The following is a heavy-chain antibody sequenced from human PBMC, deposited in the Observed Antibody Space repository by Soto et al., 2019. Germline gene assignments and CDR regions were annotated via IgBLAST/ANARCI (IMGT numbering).Heavy chain of an antibody. Sequence: QVQLVQSGAEVKKPGASVKVSCKASGYTFTSYGISWVRQAPGQGLEWMGWISAYNGNTNYAQKLQGRGTMTTDTSTSTAYMELRSLRSDDTAVYYCARDPTYYYDSSGYSPGGYFDYWGQGTLVTVSS. J-gene: IGHJ4*02. V-gene: IGHV1-18*01. CDR2: ISAYNGNT. CDR3: ARDPTYYYDSSGYSPGGYFDY. CDR1: GYTFTSYG. D-gene: IGHD3-22*01.